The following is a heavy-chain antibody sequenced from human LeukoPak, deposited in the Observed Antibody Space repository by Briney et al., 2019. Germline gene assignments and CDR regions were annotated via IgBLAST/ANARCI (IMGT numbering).Heavy chain of an antibody. CDR1: GFTFSSYA. CDR2: ISYNGGDK. CDR3: AREWTYDFWSGYYTNYFFDY. D-gene: IGHD3-3*01. J-gene: IGHJ4*02. V-gene: IGHV3-30*01. Sequence: GRSLRLSCAASGFTFSSYAMHWVRQAPGKGLEWVAVISYNGGDKYYADSVKGRFTISRDSSKNALYLQMNSLRAEDTAVYYCAREWTYDFWSGYYTNYFFDYWGQGTPVTVSS.